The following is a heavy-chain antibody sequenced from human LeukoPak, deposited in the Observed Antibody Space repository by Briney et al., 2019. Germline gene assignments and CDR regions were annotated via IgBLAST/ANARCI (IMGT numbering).Heavy chain of an antibody. CDR3: VRDNPRCCGVVPANIDDS. D-gene: IGHD2-15*01. Sequence: GGSLRLSCAASGFIFSRDSMNWVRQAPGKGLEWISYISHDSGIGYYADSVRGRVTISRDNARNSLYLQMHSLRAEDTAVYYCVRDNPRCCGVVPANIDDSWGQGTLVTVSS. CDR2: ISHDSGIG. CDR1: GFIFSRDS. V-gene: IGHV3-48*01. J-gene: IGHJ4*02.